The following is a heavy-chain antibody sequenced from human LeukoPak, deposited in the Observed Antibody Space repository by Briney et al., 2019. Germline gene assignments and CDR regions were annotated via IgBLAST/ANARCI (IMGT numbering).Heavy chain of an antibody. D-gene: IGHD5-18*01. CDR2: IYYSGST. V-gene: IGHV4-30-4*08. CDR1: GGSISSGDYY. CDR3: ARAWVYSYGFHWYFDL. J-gene: IGHJ2*01. Sequence: TSETLSLTCTVSGGSISSGDYYWSWIRQPPGKGLEWIGYIYYSGSTYYNPSLKSRVTISVDTSKNQFSLKLSSVTAADTAVYYCARAWVYSYGFHWYFDLWGRGTLVTVSS.